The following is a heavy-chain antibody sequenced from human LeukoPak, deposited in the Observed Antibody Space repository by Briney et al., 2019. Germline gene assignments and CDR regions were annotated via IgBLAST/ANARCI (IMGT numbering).Heavy chain of an antibody. CDR2: IYYTGNT. V-gene: IGHV4-59*08. CDR3: ARHDCGTGSCFDY. J-gene: IGHJ4*02. D-gene: IGHD3-10*01. Sequence: SETLSLTCTVSGGSISSYYWSWIRQPPGKGLEWIGYIYYTGNTNYNPSLKSRVTISVDTSKNQFSLQMSSVTAADTAVYYCARHDCGTGSCFDYWGQGTLVTVSS. CDR1: GGSISSYY.